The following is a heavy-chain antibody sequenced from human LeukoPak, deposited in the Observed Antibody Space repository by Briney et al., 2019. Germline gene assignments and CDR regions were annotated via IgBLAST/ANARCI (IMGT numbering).Heavy chain of an antibody. V-gene: IGHV1-18*01. CDR2: ISAYNGNT. CDR1: GYTFTSYA. J-gene: IGHJ6*02. D-gene: IGHD4-17*01. Sequence: ASVKVSCKASGYTFTSYAMHWVRQAPGQRLEWMGWISAYNGNTNYAQKLQGRVTMTTDTSTSTAYMELRSLRSDDTAVYYCARGDYGDYGMDVWGQGTTVTVSS. CDR3: ARGDYGDYGMDV.